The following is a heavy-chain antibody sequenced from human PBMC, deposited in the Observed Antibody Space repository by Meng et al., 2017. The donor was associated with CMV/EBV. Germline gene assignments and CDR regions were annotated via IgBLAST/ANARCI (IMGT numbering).Heavy chain of an antibody. CDR2: ISSSGLSI. CDR1: GFTFSDYY. V-gene: IGHV3-11*01. Sequence: GGSLRLSCAASGFTFSDYYMTWIRQAPGKGLEWVSSISSSGLSIYYADSLKGRFTISRDNTKNSLYLQMNGLRAEDAAVYYCVKDLTLPTLYGMDVWGQGTAVTVSS. J-gene: IGHJ6*02. CDR3: VKDLTLPTLYGMDV.